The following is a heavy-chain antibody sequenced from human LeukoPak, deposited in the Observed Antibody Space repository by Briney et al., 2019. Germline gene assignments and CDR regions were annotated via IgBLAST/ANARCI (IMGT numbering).Heavy chain of an antibody. CDR2: IDPHSGGT. V-gene: IGHV1-2*02. J-gene: IGHJ4*02. CDR1: GYTFSDYY. Sequence: GASVKVSCKASGYTFSDYYMHWVRQAPGQGLEWMGWIDPHSGGTNYAQNFQGRVTMTRDTSISTAYMELRSLRSDDTAVYYCARVANYDFWSGYSTLDYWGQGTLVTVSS. D-gene: IGHD3-3*01. CDR3: ARVANYDFWSGYSTLDY.